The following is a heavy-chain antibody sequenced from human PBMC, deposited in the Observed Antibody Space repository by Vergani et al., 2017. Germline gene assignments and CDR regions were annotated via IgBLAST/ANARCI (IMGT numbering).Heavy chain of an antibody. CDR3: ARDVEDFYSSSPDY. V-gene: IGHV3-11*04. J-gene: IGHJ4*02. CDR1: GFTFSDYY. CDR2: ISARYPST. D-gene: IGHD6-13*01. Sequence: QVQLVESGGGLVKPGGSLRLSCAASGFTFSDYYMSWIRQAPGKGLEWVSAISARYPSTYYADSVKGRFTISRDNSKNTLYLQMNSLRAEDTAVYYCARDVEDFYSSSPDYWGQGTLVTVSS.